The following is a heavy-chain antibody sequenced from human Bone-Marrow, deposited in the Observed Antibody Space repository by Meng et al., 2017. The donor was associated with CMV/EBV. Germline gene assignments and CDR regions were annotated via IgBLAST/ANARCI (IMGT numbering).Heavy chain of an antibody. CDR1: GGSISSYY. CDR3: ARVALYYYGSGSPLPETNYYYGMDV. J-gene: IGHJ6*02. V-gene: IGHV4-59*01. CDR2: IYYSGST. Sequence: SATLSLTCTVSGGSISSYYWSWIRQPPGKGLEWIGYIYYSGSTNYNPSLKSRVTISVDTSKNQFSLKLSSVTAADTAVYYCARVALYYYGSGSPLPETNYYYGMDVWGQGYTVTVSS. D-gene: IGHD3-10*01.